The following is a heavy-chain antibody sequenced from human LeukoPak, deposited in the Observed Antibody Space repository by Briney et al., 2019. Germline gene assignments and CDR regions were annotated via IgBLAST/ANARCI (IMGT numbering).Heavy chain of an antibody. D-gene: IGHD3-22*01. CDR2: LYYSGST. J-gene: IGHJ3*02. V-gene: IGHV4-39*07. Sequence: SETLSLTCTVSGGSISSSSYYWGWIRQPPGKGLEWIGSLYYSGSTYYNPSLKSRVTISVDTSKNQFSLKVRSVTAADTAVYYCARTGYDSSGYYPSDAFDIWGQGTMVTVSS. CDR3: ARTGYDSSGYYPSDAFDI. CDR1: GGSISSSSYY.